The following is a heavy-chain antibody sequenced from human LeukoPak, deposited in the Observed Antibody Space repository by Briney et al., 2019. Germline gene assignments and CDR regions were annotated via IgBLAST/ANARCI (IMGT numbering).Heavy chain of an antibody. CDR3: AREWGLESSGYYYAY. Sequence: SVKVSCKASGGTFSSYAISWVRQAPGQGLEWLGGIIPIFGTANYAQKFQGRVTITADESTSTAYMELSSLRSEDTAVYYCAREWGLESSGYYYAYWGQGTLVTVSS. CDR1: GGTFSSYA. V-gene: IGHV1-69*13. J-gene: IGHJ4*02. D-gene: IGHD3-22*01. CDR2: IIPIFGTA.